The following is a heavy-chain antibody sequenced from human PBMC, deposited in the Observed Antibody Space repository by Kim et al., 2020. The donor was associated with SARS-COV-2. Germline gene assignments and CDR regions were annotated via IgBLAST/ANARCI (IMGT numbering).Heavy chain of an antibody. Sequence: TRYSPSFQGQVTISADKSISTAYLQWSSLKASDTAMYYCARRMEGGADDYWGQGTLVTVSS. V-gene: IGHV5-51*01. J-gene: IGHJ4*02. CDR3: ARRMEGGADDY. D-gene: IGHD3-16*01. CDR2: T.